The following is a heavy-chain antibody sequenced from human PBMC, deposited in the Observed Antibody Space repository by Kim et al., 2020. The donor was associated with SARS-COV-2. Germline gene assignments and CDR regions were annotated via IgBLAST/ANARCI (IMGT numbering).Heavy chain of an antibody. Sequence: KGRFTITRDNAKNSLCLQMNSLRAEDTAVYYCATLRRSYEGLKRWYYFDYWGQGTLVTVSS. V-gene: IGHV3-11*03. J-gene: IGHJ4*02. CDR3: ATLRRSYEGLKRWYYFDY. D-gene: IGHD1-26*01.